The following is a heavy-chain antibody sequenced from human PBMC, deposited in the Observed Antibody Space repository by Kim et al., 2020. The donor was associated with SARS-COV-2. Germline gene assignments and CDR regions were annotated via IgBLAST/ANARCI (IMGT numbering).Heavy chain of an antibody. J-gene: IGHJ4*02. CDR3: ARQTEAGTGHFDY. D-gene: IGHD6-13*01. CDR2: GTIYYPGST. Sequence: SETLSLTCTVSGGSLSSSSYYWGWIRQPPGKGLEWIGSGTIYYPGSTYYNQSLKSRVTISVDTSKNQFSLRLTSVTAADTAVYYCARQTEAGTGHFDYWGQGSLVTVSS. CDR1: GGSLSSSSYY. V-gene: IGHV4-39*01.